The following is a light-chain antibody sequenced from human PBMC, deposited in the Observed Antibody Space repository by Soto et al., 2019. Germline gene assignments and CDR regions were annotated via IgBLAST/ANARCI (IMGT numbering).Light chain of an antibody. Sequence: EIVLTQSPGTLSLSPGDGATLSCRASQSVTGTNLAWYQQRPGQAPRLLIYDAVRRATGIPDRFSGSGSGTDFTLTISRLEPEDFAVYYCHQYGSSLGTFGQGTKVEI. CDR2: DAV. CDR1: QSVTGTN. CDR3: HQYGSSLGT. V-gene: IGKV3-20*01. J-gene: IGKJ2*01.